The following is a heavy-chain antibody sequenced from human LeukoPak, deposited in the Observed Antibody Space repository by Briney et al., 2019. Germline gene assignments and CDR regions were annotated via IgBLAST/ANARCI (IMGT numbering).Heavy chain of an antibody. CDR1: GYSISSGYY. Sequence: SETLSLTCAVSGYSISSGYYWGWIRQPPGKGLEWIGEIDQSGTTNYNPSLKSRVSISVDTSKKQFSLTLTSMTAADTAVYYCARVPHYYFGYGYFDSWGQGTLVTVSS. J-gene: IGHJ4*02. CDR3: ARVPHYYFGYGYFDS. D-gene: IGHD3-10*01. CDR2: IDQSGTT. V-gene: IGHV4-38-2*01.